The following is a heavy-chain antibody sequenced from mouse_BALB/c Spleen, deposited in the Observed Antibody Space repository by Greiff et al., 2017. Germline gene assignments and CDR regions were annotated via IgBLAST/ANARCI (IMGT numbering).Heavy chain of an antibody. V-gene: IGHV14-3*02. CDR3: ARSGYWYFDV. J-gene: IGHJ1*01. CDR1: GFNIKDTY. CDR2: IDPANGNT. Sequence: VQLQQSGAELVKPGASVKLSCTASGFNIKDTYMHWVKQRPEQGLEWIGRIDPANGNTKYDPKFQGTATITADTSSITAYLQLSSLTSEDTAVYYCARSGYWYFDVWGAGTTVTVSS.